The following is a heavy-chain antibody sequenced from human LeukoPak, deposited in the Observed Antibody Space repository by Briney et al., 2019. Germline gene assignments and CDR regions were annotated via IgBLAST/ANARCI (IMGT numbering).Heavy chain of an antibody. CDR1: GGSISSSSNY. Sequence: SETLSLTCNVSGGSISSSSNYWGWIRQPPGKGLEWIGSIYYSGSTYYNPSLKSRVTIPVDTSKNQFSLKLTSVTAADTAVYYCARDYFDSSGIQVFDYWGQGTLVTVSS. D-gene: IGHD3-22*01. CDR3: ARDYFDSSGIQVFDY. V-gene: IGHV4-39*07. CDR2: IYYSGST. J-gene: IGHJ4*02.